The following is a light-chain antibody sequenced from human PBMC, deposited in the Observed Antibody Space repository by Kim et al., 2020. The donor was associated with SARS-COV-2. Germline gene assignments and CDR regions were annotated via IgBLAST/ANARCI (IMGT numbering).Light chain of an antibody. Sequence: SESVGDRVTITCQASQDMSDYLNWYQQRPGKAPKLLIYAASRLQIGVPSRFSGSGSGRRFTFTISNLQPEDFATYYCQQYSDLITFGGGTKVDIK. CDR3: QQYSDLIT. CDR1: QDMSDY. CDR2: AAS. J-gene: IGKJ4*01. V-gene: IGKV1-33*01.